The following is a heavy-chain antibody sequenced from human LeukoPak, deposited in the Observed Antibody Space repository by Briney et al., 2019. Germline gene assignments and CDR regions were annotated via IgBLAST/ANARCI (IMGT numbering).Heavy chain of an antibody. Sequence: ASVKVSCKASGYTFTSYGISWVRQAPGQGLEWMGWISAYNGNTNYAQKFQGRVTMTRDTSISTAYMELSRLRSDDTAVYYCAREVGQWLVHIDYWGQGTLVTVSS. V-gene: IGHV1-18*01. D-gene: IGHD6-19*01. CDR1: GYTFTSYG. J-gene: IGHJ4*02. CDR3: AREVGQWLVHIDY. CDR2: ISAYNGNT.